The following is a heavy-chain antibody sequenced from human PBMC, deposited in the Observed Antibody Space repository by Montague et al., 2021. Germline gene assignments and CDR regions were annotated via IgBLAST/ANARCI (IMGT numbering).Heavy chain of an antibody. CDR1: GFSLNYSGVG. Sequence: PALAKPTQTLRLTCTFSGFSLNYSGVGVGWIRQPPGKALEWHALIYWDDDTRYNPSLRSRLAITRDTSKNQVVLTLTNVAPVDTATYFCAHRLVAGNWFDPWGQGTLVTVSS. CDR3: AHRLVAGNWFDP. CDR2: IYWDDDT. J-gene: IGHJ5*02. V-gene: IGHV2-5*02.